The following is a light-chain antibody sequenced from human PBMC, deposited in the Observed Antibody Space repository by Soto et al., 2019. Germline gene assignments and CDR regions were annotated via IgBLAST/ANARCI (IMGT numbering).Light chain of an antibody. Sequence: QSALTQPASVSGSPGQSITISCTGTSSDVGGYNYVPWYQQHPGKAPKLLIFEVSHRPSGVSYRFSGSKSGNTASLTISGLQAEDEADYYCNSYTPTSTLYVFGTGTQLTVL. V-gene: IGLV2-14*01. CDR1: SSDVGGYNY. CDR2: EVS. J-gene: IGLJ1*01. CDR3: NSYTPTSTLYV.